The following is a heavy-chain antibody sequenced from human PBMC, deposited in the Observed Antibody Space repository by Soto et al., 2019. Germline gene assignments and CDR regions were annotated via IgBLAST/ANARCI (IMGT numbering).Heavy chain of an antibody. CDR2: IFYSGTT. J-gene: IGHJ4*02. V-gene: IGHV4-30-4*01. Sequence: SETVSLTCTVSGDSISSADYYWSWIRQTPGKGLEWIGHIFYSGTTYYNPSLKSRLTISVDTSKNQFSLKLSSVTAADTAVYYCARSFGVRPYYFDYWGQGTLVTVSS. D-gene: IGHD3-16*01. CDR3: ARSFGVRPYYFDY. CDR1: GDSISSADYY.